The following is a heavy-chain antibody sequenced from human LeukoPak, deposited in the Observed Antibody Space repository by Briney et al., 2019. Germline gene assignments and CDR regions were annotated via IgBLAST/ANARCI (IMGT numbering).Heavy chain of an antibody. V-gene: IGHV4-39*01. CDR1: GGSISSSSHF. CDR2: IYYLGRT. J-gene: IGHJ4*02. Sequence: SETLSLTCSVSGGSISSSSHFWGWIRQPPGKGLEWIGSIYYLGRTYYNPSLKSRVTISVDTSKNQFSLKLSSVTAADTAVYYCARHVGSWYRGVIDYWGQGTLVTVSS. CDR3: ARHVGSWYRGVIDY. D-gene: IGHD6-13*01.